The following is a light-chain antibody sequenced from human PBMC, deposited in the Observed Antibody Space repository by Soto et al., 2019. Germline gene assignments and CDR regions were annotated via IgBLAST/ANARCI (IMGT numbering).Light chain of an antibody. CDR1: QSVSSY. V-gene: IGKV3-11*01. CDR3: QQRSDWPWT. J-gene: IGKJ1*01. CDR2: EAS. Sequence: EIVLTQSPATLSLSPGERATLSCRASQSVSSYLAWYQQKPGQAPRLVMYEASTRATGIPARFSGGGSGTDFTLTISSLEPEDFAVYYCQQRSDWPWTFGQGTKVEIK.